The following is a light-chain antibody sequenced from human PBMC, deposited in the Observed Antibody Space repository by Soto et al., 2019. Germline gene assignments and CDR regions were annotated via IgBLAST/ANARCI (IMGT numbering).Light chain of an antibody. CDR3: QSYDSSNHVV. CDR1: SGSIASNY. V-gene: IGLV6-57*02. Sequence: NFMLTQPHSVSESPGKTVTISCTGSSGSIASNYVQWNQQRPGSAPTTVIFDDNQRPSGVPDRFSGSIDSSSNSASLTISGLKTEDEADYYCQSYDSSNHVVFGGGTKLTVL. J-gene: IGLJ2*01. CDR2: DDN.